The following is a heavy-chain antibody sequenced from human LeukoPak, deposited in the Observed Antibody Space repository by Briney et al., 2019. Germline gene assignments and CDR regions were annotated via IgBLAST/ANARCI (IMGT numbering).Heavy chain of an antibody. CDR2: IYYSGTT. J-gene: IGHJ4*02. Sequence: SETLSLTCTVSGGSINYGGWIRQPPGKGLEWIGSIYYSGTTYYNPSLKSRVTISVDTSKNQFSLKLSSVTAADTAVYYCASRGGDSSGSYWGQGTLVTVSS. CDR3: ASRGGDSSGSY. CDR1: GGSINY. V-gene: IGHV4-39*01. D-gene: IGHD6-19*01.